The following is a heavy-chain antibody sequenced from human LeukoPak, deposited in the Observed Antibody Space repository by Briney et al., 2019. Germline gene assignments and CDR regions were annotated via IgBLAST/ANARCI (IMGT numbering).Heavy chain of an antibody. CDR1: GGSITNGGYY. CDR2: IFYGGST. J-gene: IGHJ3*02. CDR3: ARTYYYDSSGKDGVAFDI. D-gene: IGHD3-22*01. V-gene: IGHV4-61*08. Sequence: SETLSLTCTVSGGSITNGGYYWSWIRQPPGKGLEWIGYIFYGGSTDYNPSLKSRVTISVDTSKNQFSLKLSSVTAADTAVYYCARTYYYDSSGKDGVAFDIWGQGTMVTVSS.